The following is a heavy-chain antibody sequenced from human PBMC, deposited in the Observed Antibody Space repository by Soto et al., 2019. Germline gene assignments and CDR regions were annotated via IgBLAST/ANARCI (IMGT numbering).Heavy chain of an antibody. V-gene: IGHV3-30-3*01. D-gene: IGHD3-22*01. Sequence: VQLVESGGGLVQPGGSLRLSCAASGFTFSSYAMHWVRQAPGKGLEWVAVISYDGSNKYYADSVKGRFTISRDNSKNTLYLQMNSLRAEDTAVYYCARISDSSGYYRGWPTPPHYWGQGTLVTVSS. J-gene: IGHJ4*02. CDR3: ARISDSSGYYRGWPTPPHY. CDR2: ISYDGSNK. CDR1: GFTFSSYA.